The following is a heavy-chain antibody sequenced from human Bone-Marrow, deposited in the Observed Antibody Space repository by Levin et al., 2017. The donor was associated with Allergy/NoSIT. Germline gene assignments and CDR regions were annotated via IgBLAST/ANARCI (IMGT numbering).Heavy chain of an antibody. V-gene: IGHV3-48*01. CDR3: ARGDRNFDWLFYFEN. J-gene: IGHJ4*02. CDR1: GFTFRSYS. CDR2: ISSSSTII. Sequence: LSLTCAASGFTFRSYSMNWVRQAPGKGLEWVSYISSSSTIIYYADSVKGRFTISRDNAKNSLYLQMNSLRAEDTAVYYCARGDRNFDWLFYFENWGQGTLVTVSS. D-gene: IGHD3-9*01.